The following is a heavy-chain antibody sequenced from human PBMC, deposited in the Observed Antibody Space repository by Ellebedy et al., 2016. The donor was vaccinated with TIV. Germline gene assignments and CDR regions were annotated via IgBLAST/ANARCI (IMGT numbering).Heavy chain of an antibody. Sequence: MPGGSLRLSCTVSGDSISGYSWSWIRQSPGKGLEWIGEINHSGSTNYNPSLKSRVTISVDTSKNQFSLKLSSVTAADTAVYYCARGRRFFYYYGMDVWGQGTTVTVSS. CDR1: GDSISGYS. CDR3: ARGRRFFYYYGMDV. D-gene: IGHD3-3*01. CDR2: INHSGST. V-gene: IGHV4-34*01. J-gene: IGHJ6*02.